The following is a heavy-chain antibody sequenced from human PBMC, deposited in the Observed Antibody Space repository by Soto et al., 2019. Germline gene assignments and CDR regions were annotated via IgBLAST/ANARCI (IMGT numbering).Heavy chain of an antibody. CDR3: AIVPGP. V-gene: IGHV4-30-2*01. CDR2: IYHSGST. CDR1: GVSISSGGYS. Sequence: PSDTLSLTCAVSGVSISSGGYSWSWIRQPPGKGLEWIGYIYHSGSTYYNPSLKSRVTISVDRSKNQFSLKLSSVTAADTAVYYCAIVPGPWGQGTLVTVSS. J-gene: IGHJ5*02.